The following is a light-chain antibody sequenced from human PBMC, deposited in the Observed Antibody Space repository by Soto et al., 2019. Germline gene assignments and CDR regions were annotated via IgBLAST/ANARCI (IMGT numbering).Light chain of an antibody. CDR1: SSNIGSNA. J-gene: IGLJ1*01. V-gene: IGLV1-44*01. CDR3: AAWDDSLMYFV. Sequence: VLTQPPSASGTPGQRVTISCSGSSSNIGSNAVSWYQQLPGTAPKLLISSNDQRPSGVPDRFSGSKSGASAFLAISGLQSEDEADYFCAAWDDSLMYFVFGTGTKVTVL. CDR2: SND.